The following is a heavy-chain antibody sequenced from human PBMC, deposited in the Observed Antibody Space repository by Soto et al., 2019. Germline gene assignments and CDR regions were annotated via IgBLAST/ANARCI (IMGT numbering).Heavy chain of an antibody. CDR2: IYQSGST. Sequence: SETLSLTCAVSGGSISRGGYSWGCIRQAPREGPEWIGYIYQSGSTYYNPSLDSRVTISADTSNSQFSLKLSSVTAADKAVYYCARGSNCGGYYEGFDYWGQGTLVTVSS. CDR1: GGSISRGGYS. V-gene: IGHV4-30-2*01. CDR3: ARGSNCGGYYEGFDY. J-gene: IGHJ4*02. D-gene: IGHD2-21*01.